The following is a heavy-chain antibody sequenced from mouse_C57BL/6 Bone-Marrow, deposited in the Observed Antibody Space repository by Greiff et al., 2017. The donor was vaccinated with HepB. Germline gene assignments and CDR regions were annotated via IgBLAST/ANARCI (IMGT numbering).Heavy chain of an antibody. D-gene: IGHD2-5*01. CDR2: IYPGSGNT. CDR3: ARTYYSNWAIDY. CDR1: GYTFTDYY. V-gene: IGHV1-76*01. J-gene: IGHJ4*01. Sequence: VQLQQSGAELVRPGASVKLSCKASGYTFTDYYINWVKQRPGPGLEWIARIYPGSGNTYYNEKFKGKATLTAEKSSSTAYMQLSSLTSEDSAVYFCARTYYSNWAIDYWGQGTSVTVSS.